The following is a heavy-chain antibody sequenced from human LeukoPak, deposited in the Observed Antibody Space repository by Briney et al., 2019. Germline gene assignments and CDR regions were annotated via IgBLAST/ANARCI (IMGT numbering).Heavy chain of an antibody. CDR3: ARDDSSGWVGVGYFDY. V-gene: IGHV4-38-2*02. CDR1: GYSISSGYY. Sequence: SETLSLTCAVSGYSISSGYYWGWIRQPPGKGLEWIGSIYHSGSTYYNPSLKSRVTISVDTSKNQFSLKLCSVTAADTAVYYCARDDSSGWVGVGYFDYWGQGTLVTVSS. D-gene: IGHD6-19*01. J-gene: IGHJ4*02. CDR2: IYHSGST.